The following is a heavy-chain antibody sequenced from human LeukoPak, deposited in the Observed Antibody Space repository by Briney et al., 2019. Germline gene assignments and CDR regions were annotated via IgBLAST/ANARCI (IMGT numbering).Heavy chain of an antibody. Sequence: PGGSLRLSCAASGFTFSSYSMNWVRQAPGQGPEWVSYISSSSSSMYYADSVKGRFTISRDNAKNSLFLQMNSLRAEDTAVYYCARHGSSWPYYFDYWGQGTLVAVSS. D-gene: IGHD6-13*01. CDR1: GFTFSSYS. CDR3: ARHGSSWPYYFDY. CDR2: ISSSSSSM. J-gene: IGHJ4*02. V-gene: IGHV3-48*01.